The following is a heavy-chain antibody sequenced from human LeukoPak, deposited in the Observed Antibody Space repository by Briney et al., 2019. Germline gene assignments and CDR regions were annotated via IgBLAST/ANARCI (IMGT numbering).Heavy chain of an antibody. CDR1: GFTFSTYG. J-gene: IGHJ4*02. D-gene: IGHD6-6*01. V-gene: IGHV3-30*18. CDR3: AKDRSIAANNFDY. Sequence: GGSLGLSCAASGFTFSTYGMHWVRQAPGKGLEWVAIISYDGSSKHYVDSVKGRFTISRDNSKNTLYLQMNSLRAEDTAVYYCAKDRSIAANNFDYWGQGILVTVSS. CDR2: ISYDGSSK.